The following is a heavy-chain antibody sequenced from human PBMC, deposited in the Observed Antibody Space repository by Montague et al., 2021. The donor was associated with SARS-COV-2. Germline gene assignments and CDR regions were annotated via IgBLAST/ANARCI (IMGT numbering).Heavy chain of an antibody. D-gene: IGHD3-10*01. V-gene: IGHV4-34*01. CDR3: ARVRWELSVGNVFDI. J-gene: IGHJ3*02. CDR1: GGSFSGYY. CDR2: INHSGST. Sequence: SETLSLTCAVHGGSFSGYYWSWIRQPPGKGLEWIGEINHSGSTNYNPSLKSRVSISVDTSKNQFSLKLSPVTAADTAMYYCARVRWELSVGNVFDIWGQGTMVTVSS.